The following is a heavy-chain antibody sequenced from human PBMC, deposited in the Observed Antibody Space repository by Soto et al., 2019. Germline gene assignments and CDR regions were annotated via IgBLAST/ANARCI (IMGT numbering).Heavy chain of an antibody. V-gene: IGHV3-30*03. D-gene: IGHD3-22*01. CDR2: ISYDGSNK. J-gene: IGHJ4*02. CDR1: GFTFSSYG. Sequence: PGGSLRLSCAASGFTFSSYGMHWVRQAPGKGLEWVAVISYDGSNKYYADSVRGRFTVSRDNSKNTLNLQMNSLRPEDTAVYYCSRGTYYPQSSGLHADYWGPGTVVTVSS. CDR3: SRGTYYPQSSGLHADY.